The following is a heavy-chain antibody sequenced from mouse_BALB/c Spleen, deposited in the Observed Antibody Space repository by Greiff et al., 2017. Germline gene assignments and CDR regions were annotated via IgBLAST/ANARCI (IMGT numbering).Heavy chain of an antibody. CDR3: ARHRDGPYAMDY. CDR1: GFTFSSYY. CDR2: INSNGGST. D-gene: IGHD2-3*01. V-gene: IGHV5-6-2*01. J-gene: IGHJ4*01. Sequence: EVKLVESGGGLVKLGGSLKLSCAASGFTFSSYYMSWVRQTPEKRLELVAAINSNGGSTYYPDTVKGRFTISRDNAKNTLYLQMSSLKSEDTALYYCARHRDGPYAMDYWGQGTSVTVSS.